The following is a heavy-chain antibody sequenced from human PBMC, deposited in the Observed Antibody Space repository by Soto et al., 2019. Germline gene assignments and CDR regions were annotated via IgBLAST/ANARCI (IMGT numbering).Heavy chain of an antibody. J-gene: IGHJ4*02. D-gene: IGHD3-10*01. CDR2: IFHSGST. V-gene: IGHV4-39*07. CDR3: ARALDYGSGSYYSDY. Sequence: PSETLSLTCTVSGGSIISNSYYWGWIRQPPGKGLEWIGSIFHSGSTYYNPSLKSRVTMSVDTSKNQLSLKLSSVTAADTAVYYCARALDYGSGSYYSDYWGQGTLVTVSS. CDR1: GGSIISNSYY.